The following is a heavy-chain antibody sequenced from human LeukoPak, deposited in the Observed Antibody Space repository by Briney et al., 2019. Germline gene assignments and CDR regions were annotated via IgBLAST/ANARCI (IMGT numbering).Heavy chain of an antibody. CDR1: GYSFTSYW. V-gene: IGHV5-51*01. D-gene: IGHD2-2*02. CDR3: ARLPRYCSSTSCYNWYFQH. Sequence: GESLKISCKGSGYSFTSYWIGWVRQMPGKGLEWMGIIYPGDSDTRYSPSFQGQVTISADKSISTAYLQWSSLKASDTAMYYCARLPRYCSSTSCYNWYFQHWGQGTLVTVSS. CDR2: IYPGDSDT. J-gene: IGHJ1*01.